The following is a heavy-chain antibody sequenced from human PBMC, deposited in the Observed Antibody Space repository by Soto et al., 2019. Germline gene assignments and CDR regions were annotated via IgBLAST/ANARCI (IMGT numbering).Heavy chain of an antibody. J-gene: IGHJ6*02. Sequence: EVRLVESGGGLVQPGGSLRLSCVASGFTFSNFWMSWVRQAPGKGLEWVANIKADGSEKRYVDSVKGRLIISRDNAKNSVYLQMNSLRVEDTALYYCGRDEVRNGVGVWGQGTTVTVSS. CDR3: GRDEVRNGVGV. V-gene: IGHV3-7*01. CDR1: GFTFSNFW. CDR2: IKADGSEK.